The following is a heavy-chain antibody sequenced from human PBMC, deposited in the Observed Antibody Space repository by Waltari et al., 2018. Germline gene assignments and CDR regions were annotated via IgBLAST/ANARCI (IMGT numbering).Heavy chain of an antibody. CDR1: GGTFGSYA. Sequence: QVQLVQSGAEVRKPGSSVKVSCKASGGTFGSYAITWVRQAPGEGLEWMGGISPRFGTAPNYAQKFQGRLTITADESTATVYMDLSSLRSDDTAVYYCARRQLGGAFDPWGQGTLVSVSS. D-gene: IGHD3-16*01. J-gene: IGHJ5*02. CDR3: ARRQLGGAFDP. CDR2: ISPRFGTAP. V-gene: IGHV1-69*12.